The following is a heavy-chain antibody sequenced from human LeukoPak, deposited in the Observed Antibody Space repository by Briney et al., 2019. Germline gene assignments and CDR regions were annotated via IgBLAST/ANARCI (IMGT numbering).Heavy chain of an antibody. Sequence: PGGSLRLSCAASGFTFSRDAMHWVRQAPGKGLEWVAVISYDGSNQYSADSVKGRFSISRDNSKNTLYLQMNSLRAEHTAVYYCARDPTYNTGWYCDWGQGTLVTVSS. CDR3: ARDPTYNTGWYCD. D-gene: IGHD6-19*01. V-gene: IGHV3-30-3*01. CDR1: GFTFSRDA. CDR2: ISYDGSNQ. J-gene: IGHJ4*02.